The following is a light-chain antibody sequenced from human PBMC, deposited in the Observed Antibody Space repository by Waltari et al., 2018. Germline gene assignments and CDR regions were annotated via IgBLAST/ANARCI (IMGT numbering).Light chain of an antibody. CDR2: AAS. J-gene: IGKJ4*02. CDR3: LQHNGYPLT. CDR1: QGISSY. V-gene: IGKV1-17*01. Sequence: DIQMTQSPSSLSASVGDTVTITCRPSQGISSYLNWFQQKPGKAPKLLIYAASNLESGVPSRFSGSGSGTEFTLTISSLQPEDFATYFCLQHNGYPLTFGGGTKVDSK.